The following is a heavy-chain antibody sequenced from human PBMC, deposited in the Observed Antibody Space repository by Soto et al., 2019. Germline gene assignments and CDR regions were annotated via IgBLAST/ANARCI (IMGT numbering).Heavy chain of an antibody. CDR2: INAYNGST. V-gene: IGHV1-18*01. Sequence: ASVKVSCKASGYTFTSYGISWVRQAPGQGLEWMGWINAYNGSTNYAQKLQGRVTMTRDTSISTAYMELRRLRSDDTAVYYCARVGYPPHYYYYYMDVRGKRTTVTVSS. D-gene: IGHD1-1*01. CDR3: ARVGYPPHYYYYYMDV. CDR1: GYTFTSYG. J-gene: IGHJ6*03.